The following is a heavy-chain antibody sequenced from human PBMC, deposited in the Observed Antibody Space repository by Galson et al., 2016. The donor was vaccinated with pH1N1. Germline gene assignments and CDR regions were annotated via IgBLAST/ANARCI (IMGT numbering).Heavy chain of an antibody. CDR2: IIALFGTT. CDR1: GVIFRNFA. Sequence: SVKVSCKASGVIFRNFAMSWVRQAPGQGLEWMGGIIALFGTTNYAQKFQGRLTITTDKSTSTVYMELSSLRSEDTAVYYCARAGENYYETSGYGKTWGQGTLVTVSS. J-gene: IGHJ4*02. CDR3: ARAGENYYETSGYGKT. D-gene: IGHD3-22*01. V-gene: IGHV1-69*05.